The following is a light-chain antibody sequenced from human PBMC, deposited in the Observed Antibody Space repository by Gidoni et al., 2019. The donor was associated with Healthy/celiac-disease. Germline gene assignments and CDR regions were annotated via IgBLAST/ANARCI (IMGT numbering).Light chain of an antibody. V-gene: IGKV2-28*01. J-gene: IGKJ3*01. CDR2: LGS. CDR3: MQALQSPPFT. Sequence: IVMTQTPLSLPATHGEPASIACRSSQSLLHRNGYNYLDWYLQKPGQSPQLLIYLGSNRASGVPDRFSGSGSGTDFTLTISSVESEDFGVYYCMQALQSPPFTFGPGTKVDIK. CDR1: QSLLHRNGYNY.